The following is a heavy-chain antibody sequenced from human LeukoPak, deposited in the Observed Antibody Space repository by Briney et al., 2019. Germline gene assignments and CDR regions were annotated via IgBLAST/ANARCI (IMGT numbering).Heavy chain of an antibody. J-gene: IGHJ4*02. CDR2: ISGSGSDI. D-gene: IGHD2-15*01. CDR1: GFSFSDSY. CDR3: AREGVVVGRDFDY. Sequence: PGGSLRLSCVVSGFSFSDSYMTWIRQTPGKGLEWLAYISGSGSDIYYADSVKGRFTISRDNAKNSLYLQMNSLRAEDTAFYYCAREGVVVGRDFDYWGQGTLVTVSS. V-gene: IGHV3-11*04.